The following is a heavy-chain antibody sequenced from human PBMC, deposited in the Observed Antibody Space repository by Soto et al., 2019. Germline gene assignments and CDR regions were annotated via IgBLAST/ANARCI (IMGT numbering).Heavy chain of an antibody. Sequence: SETLSLTCTVSGGSISRYYWSWIRQPPGKGLEWIGYIYYSGSTNYNPSLKSRVTISVDTSKNQFSLKLSSVTAADTAVYYCARHDCISTSCYYYYYYSMDVWGQGTTVT. D-gene: IGHD2-2*01. V-gene: IGHV4-59*08. J-gene: IGHJ6*02. CDR2: IYYSGST. CDR1: GGSISRYY. CDR3: ARHDCISTSCYYYYYYSMDV.